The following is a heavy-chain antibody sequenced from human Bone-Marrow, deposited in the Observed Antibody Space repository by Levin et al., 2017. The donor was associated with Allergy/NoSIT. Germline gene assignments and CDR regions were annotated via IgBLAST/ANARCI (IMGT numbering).Heavy chain of an antibody. CDR3: ARSSGLPHWNYAHLPFDY. D-gene: IGHD1-7*01. J-gene: IGHJ4*02. Sequence: GESLKISCAASEFTFSSYNMNWVRQAPGKGLEWVSSISRTSSHMYYADSVKGRFTISRDNAKNSLYLQMNSLRAEDTAVFYCARSSGLPHWNYAHLPFDYWGQGTLVTVSS. CDR2: ISRTSSHM. CDR1: EFTFSSYN. V-gene: IGHV3-21*01.